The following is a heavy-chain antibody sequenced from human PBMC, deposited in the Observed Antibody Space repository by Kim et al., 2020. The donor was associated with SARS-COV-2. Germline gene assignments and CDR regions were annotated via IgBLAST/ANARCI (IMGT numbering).Heavy chain of an antibody. V-gene: IGHV1-18*04. Sequence: ASVKVSCKASGYTFTSYGISWVRQAPGQGLEWMGWISAYNGNTNYAQKLQGRVTMTTDTSTSTAYMELRSLRSDDTAVYYCARVARHYDSSGYYPYWGQGTLVTVSS. D-gene: IGHD3-22*01. CDR3: ARVARHYDSSGYYPY. CDR1: GYTFTSYG. CDR2: ISAYNGNT. J-gene: IGHJ4*02.